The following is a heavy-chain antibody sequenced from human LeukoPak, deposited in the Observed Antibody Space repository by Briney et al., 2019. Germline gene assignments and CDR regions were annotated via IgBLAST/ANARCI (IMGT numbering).Heavy chain of an antibody. Sequence: GGSLRLSCAASGFNFDDYAMGWVRQAPGKGLEWVSGINWNGGSTGYADSVKGRFTISRDNAKNTLYLQMNSLRAEDTAVYYCARVDGDYPYWGQGTLVTVSS. V-gene: IGHV3-20*04. CDR3: ARVDGDYPY. CDR2: INWNGGST. D-gene: IGHD4-17*01. J-gene: IGHJ4*02. CDR1: GFNFDDYA.